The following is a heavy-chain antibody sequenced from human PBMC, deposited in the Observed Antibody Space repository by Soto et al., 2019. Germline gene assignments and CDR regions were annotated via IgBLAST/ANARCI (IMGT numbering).Heavy chain of an antibody. CDR3: AKGVLVRGVNYYYYGMDV. D-gene: IGHD3-10*01. CDR2: ISGSGGST. J-gene: IGHJ6*02. CDR1: GFTFSSYA. V-gene: IGHV3-23*01. Sequence: GGSLRLSCAASGFTFSSYAMSWVRQAPGKGLEWVSAISGSGGSTYYADSVKGRFAISRDNSKNTLYLQMNSLRAEDTAVYYCAKGVLVRGVNYYYYGMDVCGQGTTVTVSS.